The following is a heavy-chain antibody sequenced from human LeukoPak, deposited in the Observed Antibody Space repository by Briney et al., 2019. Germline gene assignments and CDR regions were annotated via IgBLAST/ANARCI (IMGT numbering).Heavy chain of an antibody. J-gene: IGHJ5*02. CDR3: ARDGYDFWSGYSPFDP. D-gene: IGHD3-3*01. V-gene: IGHV4-61*02. CDR1: GGSISSGSYY. CDR2: IYTSGST. Sequence: SETLSLTCTVSGGSISSGSYYWSWIRQPAGKGLEWIGRIYTSGSTNYNPSLKSRVTISVDTSKNQFSLKLSSVTAADTAVYYCARDGYDFWSGYSPFDPWGQGTLVTFSS.